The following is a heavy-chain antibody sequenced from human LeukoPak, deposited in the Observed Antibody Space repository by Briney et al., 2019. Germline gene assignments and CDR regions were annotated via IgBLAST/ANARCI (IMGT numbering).Heavy chain of an antibody. CDR1: GGSISSYY. Sequence: SETLSLTCTISGGSISSYYWSWIRQPAGKGLEWIGRIYTSGSTNYNPSLKSRVTISVDTSKNQFSLKLSSVTAADTAVYYCARTRRELATRDAFDIWGQGTMVTVSS. CDR2: IYTSGST. J-gene: IGHJ3*02. CDR3: ARTRRELATRDAFDI. D-gene: IGHD3-10*01. V-gene: IGHV4-4*07.